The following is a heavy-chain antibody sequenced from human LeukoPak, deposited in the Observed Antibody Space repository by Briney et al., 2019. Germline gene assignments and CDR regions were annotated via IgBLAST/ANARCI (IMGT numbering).Heavy chain of an antibody. Sequence: GESLKISCKGSGYSFTSYWIGWVRRMPGKGLEWMGIIYPADSNTRYSPSFQGQVTISADKSISAAYLQWSSLKASDTAMYYCARRYRENTASDYWGQGTLVTVSS. CDR3: ARRYRENTASDY. CDR2: IYPADSNT. CDR1: GYSFTSYW. V-gene: IGHV5-51*01. D-gene: IGHD5-18*01. J-gene: IGHJ4*02.